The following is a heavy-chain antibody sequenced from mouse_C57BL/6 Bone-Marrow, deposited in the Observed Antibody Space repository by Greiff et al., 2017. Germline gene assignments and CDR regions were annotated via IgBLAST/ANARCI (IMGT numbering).Heavy chain of an antibody. CDR2: IYPGRGST. CDR3: ARDSNDEAMDY. D-gene: IGHD2-12*01. Sequence: VQLQQPGAELVKPGASVKMSCKASGYTFTSYWITWVKQRPGQGLEWIGDIYPGRGSTNYNEKFKSKATLTVDTSSSTAYMQLSSLTSEDSAVYYCARDSNDEAMDYWGQGTSVTVSS. V-gene: IGHV1-55*01. CDR1: GYTFTSYW. J-gene: IGHJ4*01.